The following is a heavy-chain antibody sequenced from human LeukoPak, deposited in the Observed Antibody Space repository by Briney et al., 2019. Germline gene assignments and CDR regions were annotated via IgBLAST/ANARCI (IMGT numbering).Heavy chain of an antibody. V-gene: IGHV3-30*04. D-gene: IGHD1-26*01. Sequence: GGSLRLSCAASGFTFSSYAMHWARQAPGKGLEWVAVISYDGSNKYYADSVKGRFTISRDNSKNTLYLQMNSLRAEDTAVYYCARAAQWELPPGGYWGQGTLVTVSS. CDR2: ISYDGSNK. CDR1: GFTFSSYA. CDR3: ARAAQWELPPGGY. J-gene: IGHJ4*02.